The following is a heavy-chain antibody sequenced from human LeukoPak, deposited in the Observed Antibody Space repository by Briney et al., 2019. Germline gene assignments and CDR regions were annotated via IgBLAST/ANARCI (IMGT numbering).Heavy chain of an antibody. J-gene: IGHJ4*02. Sequence: SETLSLTCTVSGGSISSGGYYWSWIRQHPGKGLEWIGYIYYSGSTYYNPSLKSRVTISVDTSKNQFSLKLSSVTAADPAVYYCASTHDYGDFVYFDYWGQGTLVTVSS. CDR1: GGSISSGGYY. V-gene: IGHV4-31*03. CDR2: IYYSGST. CDR3: ASTHDYGDFVYFDY. D-gene: IGHD4-17*01.